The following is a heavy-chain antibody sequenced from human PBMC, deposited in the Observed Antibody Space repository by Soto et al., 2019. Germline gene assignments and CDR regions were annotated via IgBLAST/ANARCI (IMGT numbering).Heavy chain of an antibody. V-gene: IGHV3-74*01. CDR2: ISSDGTTT. D-gene: IGHD2-8*01. CDR3: AIQDCTNDVCLEAAVTVGGALES. CDR1: GFTFRKFW. Sequence: EVQLVQSGGGLAQPGKSLRLSCAASGFTFRKFWMHWVRQVPGKGPVWVSYISSDGTTTDYADSVKGRFTISRDTAKDTLYLQMDSLRAEDTDVYYCAIQDCTNDVCLEAAVTVGGALESWGQGTLVTVSS. J-gene: IGHJ1*01.